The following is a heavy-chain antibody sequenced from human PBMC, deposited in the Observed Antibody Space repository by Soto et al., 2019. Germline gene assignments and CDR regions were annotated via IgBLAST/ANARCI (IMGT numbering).Heavy chain of an antibody. J-gene: IGHJ6*02. CDR2: ISGSGGST. Sequence: QPGGSLRLSCAASGFTFSSYAMSWVRQAPGKGLEWVSAISGSGGSTYYADSVKGRFTISRDNSKNTLYLQMNSLRAEDTAVYYCAKGGARLPQQAYGMDVWGQGXTVTVYS. D-gene: IGHD5-12*01. V-gene: IGHV3-23*01. CDR3: AKGGARLPQQAYGMDV. CDR1: GFTFSSYA.